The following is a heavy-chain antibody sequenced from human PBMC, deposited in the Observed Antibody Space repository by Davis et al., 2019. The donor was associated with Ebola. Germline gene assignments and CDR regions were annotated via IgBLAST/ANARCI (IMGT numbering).Heavy chain of an antibody. D-gene: IGHD1-14*01. Sequence: MPSETLSLTCTVSGFSITSGYFWGWIRQSPGKGLEWLGSLFHSGSTYYNPSLRSRITESVDASTNQFSLRLTSVTAADTAVYYCVRHMTTSRFYFDYWGQGALVTVSS. CDR2: LFHSGST. CDR3: VRHMTTSRFYFDY. CDR1: GFSITSGYF. V-gene: IGHV4-38-2*02. J-gene: IGHJ4*02.